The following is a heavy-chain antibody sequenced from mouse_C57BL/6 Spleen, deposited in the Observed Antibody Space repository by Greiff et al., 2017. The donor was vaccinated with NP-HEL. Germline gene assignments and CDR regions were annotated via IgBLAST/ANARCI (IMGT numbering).Heavy chain of an antibody. J-gene: IGHJ4*01. CDR2: IDPSDSET. CDR1: GYTFTSYW. CDR3: ARSTVVGRGYYAMDY. D-gene: IGHD1-1*01. Sequence: QVQLQQPGAELVRPGSSVKLSCKASGYTFTSYWMHWVKQRPIQGLEWIGNIDPSDSETHYNQKFKDKATLTVDKSSSTAYMQLSSLTSEDSAVYYCARSTVVGRGYYAMDYWGQGTSVTVSS. V-gene: IGHV1-52*01.